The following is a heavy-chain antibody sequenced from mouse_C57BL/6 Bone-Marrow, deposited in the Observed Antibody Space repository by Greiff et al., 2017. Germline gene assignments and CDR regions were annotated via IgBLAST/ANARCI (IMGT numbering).Heavy chain of an antibody. CDR1: GYTFTSYW. V-gene: IGHV1-59*01. Sequence: VQLQQPGVELVRPGTSVKLSCKASGYTFTSYWMHWVKQRPGQGLEWIGVIDPSDSYTNYNQKFKGKATLTVDTSSSTAYMQLSSLTSEDSAVYYCARFHYFDYWGQGTTLTVSS. J-gene: IGHJ2*01. CDR2: IDPSDSYT. CDR3: ARFHYFDY.